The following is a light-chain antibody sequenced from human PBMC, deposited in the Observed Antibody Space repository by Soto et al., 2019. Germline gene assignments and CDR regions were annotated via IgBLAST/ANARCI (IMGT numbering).Light chain of an antibody. Sequence: QSVLTQPPSASGTPGQRVTISCSGSSSNIGDTTVNWYQQVPGTAPKLLIYDVRHRPSGISDRFSGSKSGDTASLIISGLQAEDEADYYCFSSSTKIWRHVLGTGTKVTVL. CDR2: DVR. V-gene: IGLV1-44*01. CDR3: FSSSTKIWRHV. CDR1: SSNIGDTT. J-gene: IGLJ1*01.